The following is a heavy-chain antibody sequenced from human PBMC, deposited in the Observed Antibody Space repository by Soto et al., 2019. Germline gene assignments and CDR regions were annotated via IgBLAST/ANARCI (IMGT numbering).Heavy chain of an antibody. D-gene: IGHD3-22*01. Sequence: SETLSLTCNVSGASISDYYWSWIRQPPGKGLEWIGYIYYSGNTNYNPSLKSRVTISEDTSKNQISLKLTSVTAADTAVYYCTRDREYYDSSGLYFDYWGQGTLVTVS. V-gene: IGHV4-59*01. J-gene: IGHJ4*02. CDR3: TRDREYYDSSGLYFDY. CDR1: GASISDYY. CDR2: IYYSGNT.